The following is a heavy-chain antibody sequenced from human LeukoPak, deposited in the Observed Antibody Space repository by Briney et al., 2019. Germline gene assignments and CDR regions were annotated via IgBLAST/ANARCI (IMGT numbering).Heavy chain of an antibody. V-gene: IGHV3-23*01. CDR3: AKGIGDGYNYPDAFDI. J-gene: IGHJ3*02. CDR1: GFIFTNYA. CDR2: ISGTGDTT. Sequence: GGSLRLSCVASGFIFTNYALSWVRQAPGKGLESVSVISGTGDTTYYADSVKGRFTISRDNSKNTLYLQMNSLRAEDTAVYYCAKGIGDGYNYPDAFDIWGQGTMVTVSS. D-gene: IGHD5-24*01.